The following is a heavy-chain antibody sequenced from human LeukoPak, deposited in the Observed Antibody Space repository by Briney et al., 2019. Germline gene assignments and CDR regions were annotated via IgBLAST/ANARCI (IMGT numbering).Heavy chain of an antibody. V-gene: IGHV1-69*13. CDR3: AKDRAVAGPRVPYYFDY. CDR1: GGTFSSYA. J-gene: IGHJ4*02. CDR2: IIPIFGTA. Sequence: SVKVSCKASGGTFSSYAISWVRQAPGQGLEWMGGIIPIFGTANYAQKFQGRVTITADESTSTAYMELSSLRSEDTAVYYCAKDRAVAGPRVPYYFDYWGQGTLVTVSS. D-gene: IGHD6-19*01.